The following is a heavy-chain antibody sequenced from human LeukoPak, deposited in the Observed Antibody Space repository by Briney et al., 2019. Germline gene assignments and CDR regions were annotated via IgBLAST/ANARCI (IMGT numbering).Heavy chain of an antibody. CDR2: MHHSGST. V-gene: IGHV4-38-2*02. D-gene: IGHD2-15*01. Sequence: SETLSLTCSVSLYAINSGYYWGWIRQSPGKGLEWIGSMHHSGSTDYNPSLRSRVTISVDTSKNQFSLKLSSVTAADTAVYYCARDPPDIVVVVAAPGAFDIWGQGTMVTVSS. CDR1: LYAINSGYY. CDR3: ARDPPDIVVVVAAPGAFDI. J-gene: IGHJ3*02.